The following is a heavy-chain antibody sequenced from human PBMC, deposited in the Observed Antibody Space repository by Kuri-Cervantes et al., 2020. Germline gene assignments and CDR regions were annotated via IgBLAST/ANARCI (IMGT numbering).Heavy chain of an antibody. D-gene: IGHD6-19*01. CDR2: IGRDGNEK. CDR1: GFTFSNYW. J-gene: IGHJ4*02. Sequence: GGSLRLSCLASGFTFSNYWMSWARLTPGKGLEWVANIGRDGNEKFYVDSVKGRFTISRDNAKNSLYLHMNSLRAEDTAVYYCARGTSIAVAGIPGAFDYWGQGTLVTVSS. CDR3: ARGTSIAVAGIPGAFDY. V-gene: IGHV3-7*01.